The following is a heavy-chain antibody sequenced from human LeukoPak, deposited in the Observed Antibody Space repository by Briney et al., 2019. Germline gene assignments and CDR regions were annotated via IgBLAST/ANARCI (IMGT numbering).Heavy chain of an antibody. V-gene: IGHV1-46*01. J-gene: IGHJ4*02. CDR1: GYTFTSYY. D-gene: IGHD4-23*01. CDR2: INPSGGST. Sequence: ASVKVSCKASGYTFTSYYMHWVRQAPGQGLEWMGIINPSGGSTSYAQKFQGRVTITADKSTSTAYMELSSLRSEDTAVYYCARDDYGGNSFPEYYFDYWGQGTLVTVPS. CDR3: ARDDYGGNSFPEYYFDY.